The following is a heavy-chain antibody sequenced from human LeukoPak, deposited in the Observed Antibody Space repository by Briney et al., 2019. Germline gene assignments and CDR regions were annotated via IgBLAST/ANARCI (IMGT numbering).Heavy chain of an antibody. CDR3: ARGLIEYSSSRFIDY. D-gene: IGHD6-6*01. V-gene: IGHV7-4-1*02. Sequence: ASVEVSCKASGYTFTSYAMNWVRQAPGQGLEWMGWINTNTGNPTYAQGFTGRFVFSLDTSVSTAYLQISSLKAEDTAVYYCARGLIEYSSSRFIDYWGQGTLVTVSS. CDR1: GYTFTSYA. CDR2: INTNTGNP. J-gene: IGHJ4*02.